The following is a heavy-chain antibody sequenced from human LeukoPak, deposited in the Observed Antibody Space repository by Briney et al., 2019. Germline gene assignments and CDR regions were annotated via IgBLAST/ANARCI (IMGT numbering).Heavy chain of an antibody. CDR2: ISSSSSYI. CDR3: ARESHGSNPDAFDI. CDR1: GFTFSSYS. J-gene: IGHJ3*02. V-gene: IGHV3-21*01. Sequence: PGGSLRLSCAASGFTFSSYSMNWVRQAPGKGLEWVSSISSSSSYIYYADSVKGRFTISRDNAKNSLYLQMNSLRAEDTAVYYCARESHGSNPDAFDIWGQGTMVTVSS. D-gene: IGHD4-23*01.